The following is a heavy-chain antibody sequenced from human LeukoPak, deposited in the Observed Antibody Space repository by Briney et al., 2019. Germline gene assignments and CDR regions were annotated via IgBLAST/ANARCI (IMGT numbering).Heavy chain of an antibody. D-gene: IGHD6-6*01. J-gene: IGHJ5*02. Sequence: HPGGSLRLSCAASGLTFSSHWMHWVRQAPGKGLVWVSRITNDGSSTTYADSVKGRFTISRDNAKNMLYLQVNSLRAEDTAVYYCARAGIAARPTVWFDPWGQGTLVTVSS. CDR1: GLTFSSHW. V-gene: IGHV3-74*01. CDR3: ARAGIAARPTVWFDP. CDR2: ITNDGSST.